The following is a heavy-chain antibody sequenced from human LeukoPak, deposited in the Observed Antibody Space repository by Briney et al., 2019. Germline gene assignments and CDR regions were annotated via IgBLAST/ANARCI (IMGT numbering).Heavy chain of an antibody. V-gene: IGHV1-3*01. CDR3: ARERWHCRGNDCYSVYYYGLDV. CDR1: GFPFTNYA. D-gene: IGHD2-15*01. CDR2: INAGNDDT. Sequence: VASVKVSCKASGFPFTNYAFHWVRQAPGQRLEWLGWINAGNDDTKYSQKFQGGVTITRDTSANTAYMELSSLTSDDTAVYYCARERWHCRGNDCYSVYYYGLDVWGQGTTVTVSS. J-gene: IGHJ6*02.